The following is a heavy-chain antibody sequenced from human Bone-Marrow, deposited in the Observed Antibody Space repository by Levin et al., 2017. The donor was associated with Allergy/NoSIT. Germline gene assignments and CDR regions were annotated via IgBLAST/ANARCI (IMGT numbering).Heavy chain of an antibody. CDR1: GYTFTSYG. J-gene: IGHJ4*02. V-gene: IGHV1-18*01. D-gene: IGHD3-9*01. Sequence: EASVKVSCKASGYTFTSYGISWVRQAPGQGLEWVGWISAYNGNTNYAQKLQGRVTMTTDTSTSTAYMELRSLRSDDTAVYYCARVTSSYYDILTGYYRDLVFFDYWGQGTLVTVSS. CDR3: ARVTSSYYDILTGYYRDLVFFDY. CDR2: ISAYNGNT.